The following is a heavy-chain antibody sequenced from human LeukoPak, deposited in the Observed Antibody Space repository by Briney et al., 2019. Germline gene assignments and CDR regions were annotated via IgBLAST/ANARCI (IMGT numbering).Heavy chain of an antibody. CDR3: ARGNKGYCSGGSCSNFDY. CDR1: GFTFSSYA. Sequence: GGSLRLSCAASGFTFSSYAMHWVRQAPGKGLEYVSAISSNGGSTYYANSVKGRFTTSRDNSKNTLYLQMGSLRAEDMAVYYCARGNKGYCSGGSCSNFDYWGQGTLVTVSS. D-gene: IGHD2-15*01. V-gene: IGHV3-64*01. J-gene: IGHJ4*02. CDR2: ISSNGGST.